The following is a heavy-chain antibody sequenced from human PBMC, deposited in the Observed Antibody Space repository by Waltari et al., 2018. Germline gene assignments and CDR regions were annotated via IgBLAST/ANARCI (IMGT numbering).Heavy chain of an antibody. CDR2: MNPNSGNT. J-gene: IGHJ4*02. V-gene: IGHV1-8*02. CDR3: ARGGKWELLPHFDY. CDR1: GFTLPSYD. Sequence: QVQLVQSGAEVKKPGAAVKVSCKASGFTLPSYDINWVRQATGQGLEWMGWMNPNSGNTGYAQKFQGRVTMTRNTSISTAYMELSSLRSEDTAVYYCARGGKWELLPHFDYWGQGTLVTVSS. D-gene: IGHD1-26*01.